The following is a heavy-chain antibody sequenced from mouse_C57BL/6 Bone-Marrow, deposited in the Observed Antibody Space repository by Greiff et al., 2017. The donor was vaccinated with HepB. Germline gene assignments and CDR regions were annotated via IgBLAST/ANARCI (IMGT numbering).Heavy chain of an antibody. J-gene: IGHJ1*03. V-gene: IGHV1-9*01. Sequence: VQLVESGAELMKPGASVKLSCKATGYTFTGYWIEWVKQRPGHGLEWIGEILPRSGSTNYNEKFKGKATFTADTSSNTAYMQLSSLTTEDSAIYYCARRRARHYYGSSYWYFDVWGTGTTVTVSS. CDR1: GYTFTGYW. D-gene: IGHD1-1*01. CDR3: ARRRARHYYGSSYWYFDV. CDR2: ILPRSGST.